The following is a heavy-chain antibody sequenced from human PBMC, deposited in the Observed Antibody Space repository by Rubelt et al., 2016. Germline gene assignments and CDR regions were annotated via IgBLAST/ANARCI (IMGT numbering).Heavy chain of an antibody. CDR3: ARRPSRDAFDI. CDR2: IYYSGST. J-gene: IGHJ3*02. CDR1: GGSISSYY. Sequence: WLTCTVSGGSISSYYWSWIRQPPGKGLEWIGYIYYSGSTNYNPSLKSRVTISVDTSKNQFSLKLRSVTAADTAVYYCARRPSRDAFDIWGQGTMVTVSS. V-gene: IGHV4-59*01.